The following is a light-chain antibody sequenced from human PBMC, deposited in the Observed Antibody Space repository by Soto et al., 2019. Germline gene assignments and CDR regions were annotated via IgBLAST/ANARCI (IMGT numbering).Light chain of an antibody. CDR2: DAS. CDR1: QSVSTR. CDR3: QQYSVYWT. J-gene: IGKJ1*01. Sequence: SSLSASVGDRVTIICRASQSVSTRLAWYQQKPGKAHKVLIYDASSWAGGVPSRFTGSGSGTEFTLTINSLQPDDFATYYCQQYSVYWTFGQGTKVDI. V-gene: IGKV1-5*02.